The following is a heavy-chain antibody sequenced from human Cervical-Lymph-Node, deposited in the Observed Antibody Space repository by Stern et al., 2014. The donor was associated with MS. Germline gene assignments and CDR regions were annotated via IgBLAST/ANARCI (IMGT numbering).Heavy chain of an antibody. CDR2: IWYDGSNK. Sequence: VQLVESEGGVVQPGRSLRLSCAASGFTFSSYGMHWVRQAPGKGLEWVAVIWYDGSNKYYADSVKGRFTISRDNSKNTLYLQMNSLRAEDTAVYYCARDRYSSSWYNYFDYWGQGTLVTVSS. J-gene: IGHJ4*02. CDR1: GFTFSSYG. D-gene: IGHD6-13*01. CDR3: ARDRYSSSWYNYFDY. V-gene: IGHV3-33*01.